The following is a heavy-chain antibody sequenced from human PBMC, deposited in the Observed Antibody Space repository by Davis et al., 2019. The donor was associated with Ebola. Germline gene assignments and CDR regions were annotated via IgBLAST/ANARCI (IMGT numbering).Heavy chain of an antibody. V-gene: IGHV3-30*02. Sequence: GESLKISCAASGFTFSSYGMHWVRQAPGKGLEWAAFIRYDGSNKYYADSVKGRFTISRDNSKNTLYLQMNSLRAEDTAVYYCAKDGGYSSGWYLGYWGQGTLVTVSS. CDR3: AKDGGYSSGWYLGY. D-gene: IGHD6-19*01. J-gene: IGHJ4*02. CDR1: GFTFSSYG. CDR2: IRYDGSNK.